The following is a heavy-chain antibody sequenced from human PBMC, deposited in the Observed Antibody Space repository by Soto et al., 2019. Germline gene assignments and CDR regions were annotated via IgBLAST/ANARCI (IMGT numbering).Heavy chain of an antibody. CDR1: GFTFSSYD. V-gene: IGHV3-13*01. CDR3: ARGSRVIYPHYYYGMDV. Sequence: SLRLSCAASGFTFSSYDMHWVRQATGKGLEWVSAIGTAGDTYYPGSVKGRFTISRENAKNSLYLQMNSLRAGDTAVYYCARGSRVIYPHYYYGMDVWGQGTTVTVSS. CDR2: IGTAGDT. J-gene: IGHJ6*02. D-gene: IGHD2-21*01.